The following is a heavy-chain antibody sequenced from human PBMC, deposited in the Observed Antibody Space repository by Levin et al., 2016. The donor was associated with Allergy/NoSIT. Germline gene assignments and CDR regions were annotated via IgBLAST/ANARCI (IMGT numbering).Heavy chain of an antibody. CDR1: GYSFTSYW. CDR2: IDPSDSYT. Sequence: GESLKISCKGSGYSFTSYWISWVRQMPGKGLEWMGRIDPSDSYTNYSPSFQGHVTISADKSISTAYLQWSSLKASDTAMYYCARGSVGCSSTSCYLRYWGQGTLVTVSS. D-gene: IGHD2-2*01. J-gene: IGHJ4*02. CDR3: ARGSVGCSSTSCYLRY. V-gene: IGHV5-10-1*01.